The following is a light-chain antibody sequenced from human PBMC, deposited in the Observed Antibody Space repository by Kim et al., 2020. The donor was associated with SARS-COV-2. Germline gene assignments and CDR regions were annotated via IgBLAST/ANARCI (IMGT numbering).Light chain of an antibody. CDR1: QSLVYTDGNTY. CDR3: MQVTLLPRT. Sequence: DVVMTQSTLSLPVTLGQPASMSCRSSQSLVYTDGNTYLHWFQQRTGQSPRRLIYRVSNRDSGVPDRFSGSGSGTHFPLEISSVEAEDVGVYYCMQVTLLPRTFGQGIKVDIK. J-gene: IGKJ1*01. V-gene: IGKV2-30*01. CDR2: RVS.